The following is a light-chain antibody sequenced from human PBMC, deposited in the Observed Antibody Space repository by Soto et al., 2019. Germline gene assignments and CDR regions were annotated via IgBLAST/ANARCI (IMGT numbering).Light chain of an antibody. V-gene: IGKV4-1*01. Sequence: DIVMTQTPDSLAVSLGERATINCKSSQSVLYNSNNDSYLTWYQQKPGQSPRVPIYWASTRESGVPDRFSGSGSGTDFTLTISSLHAEDVPVYYCQQYYSIPWTFGQGTKVDIK. J-gene: IGKJ1*01. CDR2: WAS. CDR1: QSVLYNSNNDSY. CDR3: QQYYSIPWT.